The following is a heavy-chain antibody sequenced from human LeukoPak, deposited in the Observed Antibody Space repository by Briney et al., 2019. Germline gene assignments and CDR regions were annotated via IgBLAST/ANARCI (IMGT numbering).Heavy chain of an antibody. V-gene: IGHV4-31*03. CDR1: GGSISSGGYY. D-gene: IGHD3-22*01. Sequence: SETPSLTCTVSGGSISSGGYYWSWIRQHPGKGLEWIGYIYYSGSTYYNPSLKSRVTISVDTSKNQFSLELNAVTAADTAVYYCARHRASSGYQYAFDVWGQGKMVTVSS. CDR2: IYYSGST. CDR3: ARHRASSGYQYAFDV. J-gene: IGHJ3*01.